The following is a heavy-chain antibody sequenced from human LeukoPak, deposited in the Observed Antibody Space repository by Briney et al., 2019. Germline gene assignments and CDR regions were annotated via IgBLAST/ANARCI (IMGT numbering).Heavy chain of an antibody. CDR3: ARVSGYYFDY. J-gene: IGHJ4*02. CDR1: GGSISSGGYY. V-gene: IGHV4-30-2*01. CDR2: IYHSGST. Sequence: PSQTLSLTCTVSGGSISSGGYYWSWIRQPPGKGLEWIGYIYHSGSTYYSPSLKSRVTISVDRSKNQFSLKLSSVTAADTAVYYCARVSGYYFDYWGQGTLVTVSS. D-gene: IGHD3-10*01.